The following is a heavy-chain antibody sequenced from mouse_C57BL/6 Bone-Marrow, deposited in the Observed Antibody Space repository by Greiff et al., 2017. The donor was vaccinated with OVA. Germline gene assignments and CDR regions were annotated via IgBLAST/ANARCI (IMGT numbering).Heavy chain of an antibody. J-gene: IGHJ3*01. CDR2: IDPEDGET. V-gene: IGHV14-2*01. CDR1: GFNIKDYY. D-gene: IGHD2-2*01. CDR3: AREGPYGYDSAWFAY. Sequence: EVQRVESGAELVKPGASVKLSCTASGFNIKDYYMHWVKQRTEQGLEWIGRIDPEDGETKYAPKFQGKATITADTSSNTAYLQLSSLTSEDTAVYYCAREGPYGYDSAWFAYWGQGTLVTVSA.